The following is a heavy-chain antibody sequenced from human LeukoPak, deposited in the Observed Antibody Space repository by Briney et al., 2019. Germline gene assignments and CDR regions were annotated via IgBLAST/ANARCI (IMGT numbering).Heavy chain of an antibody. CDR1: GYTFTSYD. V-gene: IGHV1-8*01. J-gene: IGHJ4*02. CDR3: AREMMIIAAAGTVDY. D-gene: IGHD6-13*01. Sequence: ASVKVSCKASGYTFTSYDINWVRQATGQGLEWMGWMNPNSGNTGYAQKFQGRVTMTRNTSISTAYMELSRLRSDDTAVYYCAREMMIIAAAGTVDYWGQGTLVTVSS. CDR2: MNPNSGNT.